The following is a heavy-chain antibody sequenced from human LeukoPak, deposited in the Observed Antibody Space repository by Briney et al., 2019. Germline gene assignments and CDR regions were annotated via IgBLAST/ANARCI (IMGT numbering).Heavy chain of an antibody. CDR1: GGTFSSYA. CDR3: ARDAYYYDSSGYYYGYFDY. J-gene: IGHJ4*02. V-gene: IGHV1-69*13. Sequence: ASVEVSCKASGGTFSSYAISWVRQAPGQGLEWMGGIIPIFGTANYAQKFQGRVTITADESTSTAYMELSSLRSEDTAVYYCARDAYYYDSSGYYYGYFDYWGQGTLVTVSS. CDR2: IIPIFGTA. D-gene: IGHD3-22*01.